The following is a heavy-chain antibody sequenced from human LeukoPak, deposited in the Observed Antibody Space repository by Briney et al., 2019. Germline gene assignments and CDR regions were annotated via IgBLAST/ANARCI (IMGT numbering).Heavy chain of an antibody. Sequence: SETPSLTCTVSGGSISSYYWSWIRQPPGKGLEWIGYIYTSGSTNYNPSLKSRVTISVDTSKNQFSLKLSSVTAADTAVYYCATSDSSGYNGHFDYWGQGTLVTVSS. V-gene: IGHV4-4*09. J-gene: IGHJ4*02. CDR1: GGSISSYY. CDR2: IYTSGST. CDR3: ATSDSSGYNGHFDY. D-gene: IGHD3-22*01.